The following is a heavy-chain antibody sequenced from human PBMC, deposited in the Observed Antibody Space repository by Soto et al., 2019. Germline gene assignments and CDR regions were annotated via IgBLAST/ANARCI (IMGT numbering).Heavy chain of an antibody. CDR3: ARRYGGHFDY. CDR1: GGSISSYY. CDR2: IYYSGNT. Sequence: QVQLQESGPGLVKPSETLSLTCTVSGGSISSYYWSWIRQPPGKGLEWIGYIYYSGNTNYNPSLKSRVTISVDTSKNQFSLKLSSVTAADTAVYYCARRYGGHFDYWGQGTLVTVSS. J-gene: IGHJ4*02. V-gene: IGHV4-59*08. D-gene: IGHD4-17*01.